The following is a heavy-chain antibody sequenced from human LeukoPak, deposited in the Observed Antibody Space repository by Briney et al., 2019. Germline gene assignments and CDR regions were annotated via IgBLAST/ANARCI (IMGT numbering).Heavy chain of an antibody. Sequence: SETLSLTCAVSGYSISSGYYWGWIRQPPGKGLEWIGSIYHSGSTYYNPSLKSRVTISVDTSKNQFSLKLSSVTAADTAVYYCARDGRYCSSTSGYTGAYFDYWAQGTLVTVSS. V-gene: IGHV4-38-2*02. J-gene: IGHJ4*02. CDR3: ARDGRYCSSTSGYTGAYFDY. CDR1: GYSISSGYY. D-gene: IGHD2-2*02. CDR2: IYHSGST.